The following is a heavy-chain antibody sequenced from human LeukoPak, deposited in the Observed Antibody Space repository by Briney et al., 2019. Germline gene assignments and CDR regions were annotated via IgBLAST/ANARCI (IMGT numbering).Heavy chain of an antibody. J-gene: IGHJ4*02. V-gene: IGHV1-69*05. D-gene: IGHD2-15*01. CDR1: GGTFSSYA. Sequence: SVKVSCKASGGTFSSYAISWVRQAPGQGLEWMGRIIPIFGTANYAQKFQGRVTITTDESKSTAYMELSSMRSEDTAVYYCARDLGYCSGGSCRIFDYWGQGTLATVSS. CDR3: ARDLGYCSGGSCRIFDY. CDR2: IIPIFGTA.